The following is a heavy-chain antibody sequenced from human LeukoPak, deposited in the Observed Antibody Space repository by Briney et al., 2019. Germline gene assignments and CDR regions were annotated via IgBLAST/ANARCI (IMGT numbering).Heavy chain of an antibody. Sequence: PSETLSLTCAVYGGSFSGYYWSWIRQPPGKGLEWIGEINHSGSTNYNPSLKSRVTISVDTSKNQFSLKLSSVTAADTAVYYCAREKRTTLLRPSDSSGYSRPFDYWGQGTLVTVSS. D-gene: IGHD3-22*01. CDR2: INHSGST. CDR3: AREKRTTLLRPSDSSGYSRPFDY. CDR1: GGSFSGYY. J-gene: IGHJ4*02. V-gene: IGHV4-34*01.